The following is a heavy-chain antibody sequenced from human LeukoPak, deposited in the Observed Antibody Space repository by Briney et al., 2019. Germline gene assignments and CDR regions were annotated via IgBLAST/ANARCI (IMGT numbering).Heavy chain of an antibody. D-gene: IGHD3-22*01. CDR3: AKDTEGMTMIGPFDY. J-gene: IGHJ4*02. CDR2: ISYDGSSK. V-gene: IGHV3-30*18. Sequence: GGSLRLSCAASGFTFSSYGMHWVRQAPGKGLEWVSVISYDGSSKYYADSVKGRFTISRDNSKNTLYLQMNSLRAEDTAVYYCAKDTEGMTMIGPFDYWGQGTLVTVSS. CDR1: GFTFSSYG.